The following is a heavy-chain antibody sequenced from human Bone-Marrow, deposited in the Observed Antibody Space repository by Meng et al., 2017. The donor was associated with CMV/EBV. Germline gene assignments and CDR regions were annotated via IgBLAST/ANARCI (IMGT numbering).Heavy chain of an antibody. CDR3: AKGRYYDSSGSLGSDY. Sequence: GESLKISCAASGFTFSSYAMCWVRQAPGKGLEWVSAISGSGGSTYYADSVKGRFTISRENSKNTLYLQMNSLRAEDTAVYYCAKGRYYDSSGSLGSDYWGQGTRVTGSS. J-gene: IGHJ4*02. CDR1: GFTFSSYA. CDR2: ISGSGGST. D-gene: IGHD3-22*01. V-gene: IGHV3-23*01.